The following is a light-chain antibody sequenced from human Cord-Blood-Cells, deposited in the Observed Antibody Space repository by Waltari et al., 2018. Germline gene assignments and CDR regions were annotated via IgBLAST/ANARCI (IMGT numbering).Light chain of an antibody. CDR2: EVS. CDR1: SSDVGGYNY. Sequence: QSVLTQPASVSGSPGQSITISYTGTSSDVGGYNYVSWYQQHPGKAPKLMIYEVSNRASGVSNRFSGSKSGNTASLTISGLQAEDEADYYCSSYTSSSTPLYVFGTGTKVTVL. V-gene: IGLV2-14*01. CDR3: SSYTSSSTPLYV. J-gene: IGLJ1*01.